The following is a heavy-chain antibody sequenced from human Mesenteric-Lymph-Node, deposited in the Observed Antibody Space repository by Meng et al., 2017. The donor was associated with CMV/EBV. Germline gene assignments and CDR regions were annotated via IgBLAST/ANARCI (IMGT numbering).Heavy chain of an antibody. Sequence: SLKISCAASGFTFDDYAMHWVRQAPGKGLEWVSGISWNSGSIGYADSVKGRFTISRDNAKNSLYVQMNSLRAEDTALYYCAKGGNSAEYFYGMDVWGQGTTVTVSS. J-gene: IGHJ6*02. D-gene: IGHD2/OR15-2a*01. CDR3: AKGGNSAEYFYGMDV. CDR2: ISWNSGSI. CDR1: GFTFDDYA. V-gene: IGHV3-9*01.